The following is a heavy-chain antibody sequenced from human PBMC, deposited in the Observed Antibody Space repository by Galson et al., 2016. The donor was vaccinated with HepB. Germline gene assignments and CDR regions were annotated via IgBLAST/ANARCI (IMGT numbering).Heavy chain of an antibody. CDR2: ISGGSSYI. D-gene: IGHD6-19*01. V-gene: IGHV3-21*01. CDR1: GIDLSSYT. CDR3: ASRHSGWYYFDY. J-gene: IGHJ4*02. Sequence: SPRLSCPVTGIDLSSYTMNWVRQAPGKGLEWVSSISGGSSYIYYADSVRGRFTISRDNAKNSLYLQMNSLRAEDTAVYYCASRHSGWYYFDYWGQGTLVTVSS.